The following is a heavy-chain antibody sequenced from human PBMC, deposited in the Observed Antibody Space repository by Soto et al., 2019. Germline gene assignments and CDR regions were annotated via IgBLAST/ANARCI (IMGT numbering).Heavy chain of an antibody. Sequence: GGSLRLSCEASGFTFSDYYMSWIRQAPGKGLEWVSYISSSGSTIYYADSVKGRFTISRDNAKNSLYLQMNSLSSEDTAVYYCARIRYYDSGSSINWFDPWGQGT. D-gene: IGHD3-10*01. V-gene: IGHV3-11*01. CDR2: ISSSGSTI. CDR1: GFTFSDYY. CDR3: ARIRYYDSGSSINWFDP. J-gene: IGHJ5*02.